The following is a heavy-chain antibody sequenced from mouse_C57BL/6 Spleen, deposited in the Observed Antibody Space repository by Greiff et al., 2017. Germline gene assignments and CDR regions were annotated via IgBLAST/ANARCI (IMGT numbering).Heavy chain of an antibody. V-gene: IGHV10-1*01. Sequence: DVHLVESGGGLVQPKGSLKLSCAASGFSFNTYAMNWVRQAPGKGLEWVARIRSKSNNYATYYADSVKDRFTISRDDSESMLNLQMNDLKTEDTAMYYCMRNWDGGYFDDWGQGTTLTVSS. CDR1: GFSFNTYA. CDR3: MRNWDGGYFDD. CDR2: IRSKSNNYAT. J-gene: IGHJ2*01. D-gene: IGHD4-1*01.